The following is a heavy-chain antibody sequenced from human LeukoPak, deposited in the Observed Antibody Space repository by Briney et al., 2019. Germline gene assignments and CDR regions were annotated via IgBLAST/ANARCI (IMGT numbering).Heavy chain of an antibody. CDR2: ISYDGSNE. J-gene: IGHJ5*02. Sequence: GGSLRLSCAASGFTFSSYVMHWVRQAPGKGLEWVAIISYDGSNEYYADSVKGRFAISRDNSKNTLYLQMNSLRAADTAVYYCARSAVMNYDILTSYSPSGFGPWGQGTLVTVSS. CDR3: ARSAVMNYDILTSYSPSGFGP. D-gene: IGHD3-9*01. V-gene: IGHV3-30*09. CDR1: GFTFSSYV.